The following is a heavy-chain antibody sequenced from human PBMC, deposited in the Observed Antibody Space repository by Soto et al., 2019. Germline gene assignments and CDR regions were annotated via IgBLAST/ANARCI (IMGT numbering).Heavy chain of an antibody. D-gene: IGHD3-22*01. CDR2: VTPFNGNT. CDR1: GNTFMYLY. CDR3: ASGRYDSSGYFDY. Sequence: ASVKVSCKGSGNTFMYLYLHWVRQAPGQELEWMGWVTPFNGNTKYAPRFQDRVTFTGDSSMSTAYMDLRSLTPEDTAMYYCASGRYDSSGYFDYWGPGTLVTVSS. J-gene: IGHJ4*02. V-gene: IGHV1-45*02.